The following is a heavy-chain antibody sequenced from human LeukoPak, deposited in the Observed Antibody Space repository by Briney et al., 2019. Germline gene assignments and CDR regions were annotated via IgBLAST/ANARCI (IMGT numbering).Heavy chain of an antibody. CDR3: ARDLANQQLVSSRVLSKGLYYGMDV. V-gene: IGHV1-2*02. CDR1: GYTFTGYY. J-gene: IGHJ6*02. CDR2: INPNSGGT. Sequence: ASVKVSCKASGYTFTGYYMHWVRQAPGQGLEWMGWINPNSGGTKYAKKFQGRVTITRDTSLSTAYMELSRLRSADTAVYYCARDLANQQLVSSRVLSKGLYYGMDVWGQGTTVTVSS. D-gene: IGHD6-13*01.